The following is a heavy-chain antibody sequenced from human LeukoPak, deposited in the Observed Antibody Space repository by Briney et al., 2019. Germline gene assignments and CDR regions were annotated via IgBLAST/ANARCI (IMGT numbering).Heavy chain of an antibody. CDR1: GYTFTSYY. Sequence: ASVKVSCKASGYTFTSYYMHWVRQATGQGLEWMGIINPSGGSTSYAQKFQGRVTMTRDMSTSTVYIELSSLRSEDTAVYYCAREALHNWLDPWGPGTLVTVSS. CDR3: AREALHNWLDP. V-gene: IGHV1-46*01. J-gene: IGHJ5*02. CDR2: INPSGGST.